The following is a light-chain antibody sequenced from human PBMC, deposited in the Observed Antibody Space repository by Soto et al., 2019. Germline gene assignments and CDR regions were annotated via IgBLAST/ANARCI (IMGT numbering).Light chain of an antibody. CDR2: YVS. Sequence: QSALTQPRSLSGSPGQSVTISCTGTSSDVGDYNYVSWYQHHPGKAPKLLLYYVSRRPSGVPDRFSGSKSGRTASLTISGLQAEDEGDYYCCSYAGSQKFAVFGGGTKLTVL. CDR1: SSDVGDYNY. J-gene: IGLJ2*01. V-gene: IGLV2-11*01. CDR3: CSYAGSQKFAV.